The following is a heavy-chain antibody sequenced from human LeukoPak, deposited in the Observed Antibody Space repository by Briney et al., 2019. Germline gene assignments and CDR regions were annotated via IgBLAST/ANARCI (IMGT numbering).Heavy chain of an antibody. CDR3: ARFYCSSTSCLEDY. CDR2: INSDGSST. V-gene: IGHV3-74*01. J-gene: IGHJ4*02. D-gene: IGHD2-2*01. CDR1: GFTFDDYA. Sequence: GGSLRLSCAASGFTFDDYAMHWVRQAPGKGLVWVSRINSDGSSTSYADSVKGRFTISRDNAKNTLYLQMNSLRAEDTAVYYCARFYCSSTSCLEDYWGQGTLVTVSS.